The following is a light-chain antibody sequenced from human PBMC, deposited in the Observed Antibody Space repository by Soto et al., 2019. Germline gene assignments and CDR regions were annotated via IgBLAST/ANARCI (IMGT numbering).Light chain of an antibody. CDR1: QGIANF. V-gene: IGKV1-9*01. Sequence: IQLTQSPSSLSASVGDRVTISCRASQGIANFLAWYQQKPGKAPKLLIYAASTLQSGVPSRFSGSGSGTDFTLTISSLQPEDFATYYWQYLNSFPIPFGPGTKVDIK. J-gene: IGKJ3*01. CDR2: AAS. CDR3: QYLNSFPIP.